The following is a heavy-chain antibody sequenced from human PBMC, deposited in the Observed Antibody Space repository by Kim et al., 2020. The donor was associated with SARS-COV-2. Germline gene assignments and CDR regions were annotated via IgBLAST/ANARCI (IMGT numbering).Heavy chain of an antibody. Sequence: ASVKVSCKASGYTFTSYAMHWVRQAPGQRLEWMGWINAGNGNTKYSQKFQGRVTITRDTSASTAYMELSSLRSEDTAVYYCARLAGRDGYNWEYYYMDVWGKGTTVTVSS. D-gene: IGHD5-12*01. CDR2: INAGNGNT. V-gene: IGHV1-3*01. CDR1: GYTFTSYA. CDR3: ARLAGRDGYNWEYYYMDV. J-gene: IGHJ6*03.